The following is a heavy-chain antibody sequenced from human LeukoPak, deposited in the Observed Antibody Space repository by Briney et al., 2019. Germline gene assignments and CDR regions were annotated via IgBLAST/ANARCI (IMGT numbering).Heavy chain of an antibody. CDR1: GGTFSSYA. Sequence: GASVKVSCKASGGTFSSYAISWVRQAAGQGLEWMGGIIPIFGTANYAQKFQGRVTITADESTSTAYMELSSLRSEDTAVYYCARGPLWFGEFLPHYFDYWGQGTLVTVSS. D-gene: IGHD3-10*01. V-gene: IGHV1-69*13. J-gene: IGHJ4*02. CDR2: IIPIFGTA. CDR3: ARGPLWFGEFLPHYFDY.